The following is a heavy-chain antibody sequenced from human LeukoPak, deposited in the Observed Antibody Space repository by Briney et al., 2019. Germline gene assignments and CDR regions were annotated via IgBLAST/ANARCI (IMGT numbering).Heavy chain of an antibody. CDR2: ISGSGGST. D-gene: IGHD4-17*01. V-gene: IGHV3-23*01. J-gene: IGHJ4*02. CDR1: GFTFTSYA. Sequence: GASLRLSCAASGFTFTSYAMSWVRQAPGKGLEWVSVISGSGGSTYYADSVKGRFTISRDNSKNTLYLQMNSLRAEDTAVYYCAKDGGDYFDYWGQGTLVTVFS. CDR3: AKDGGDYFDY.